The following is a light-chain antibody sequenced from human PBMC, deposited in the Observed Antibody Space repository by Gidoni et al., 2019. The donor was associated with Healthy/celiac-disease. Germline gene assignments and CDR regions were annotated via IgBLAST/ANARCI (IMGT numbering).Light chain of an antibody. J-gene: IGKJ1*01. CDR3: QQYNNWPRT. V-gene: IGKV3-15*01. Sequence: IVMPQSPAPLSLSPGERATLPCRASQSVSSNLAWYQQKPGQAPRLLIYGASTRATGIPARFSGSGSGTEFTLTISSLQSEDFAVYYCQQYNNWPRTFGQGTKVEIK. CDR2: GAS. CDR1: QSVSSN.